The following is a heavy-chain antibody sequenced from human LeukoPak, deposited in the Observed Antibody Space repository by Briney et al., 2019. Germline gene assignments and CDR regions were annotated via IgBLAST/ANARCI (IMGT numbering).Heavy chain of an antibody. CDR1: GITVSRYW. CDR2: IKQDENEQ. CDR3: ARESEPYYYDSSGYGVGRDFDY. Sequence: HPGGSLRLSCAASGITVSRYWMSWVRQTPGGGLEWVANIKQDENEQDYVDSVRGRFTISRDNVKNSLYLQMNSLRAEDTAVYYCARESEPYYYDSSGYGVGRDFDYWGQGTLVTVSS. V-gene: IGHV3-7*01. J-gene: IGHJ4*02. D-gene: IGHD3-22*01.